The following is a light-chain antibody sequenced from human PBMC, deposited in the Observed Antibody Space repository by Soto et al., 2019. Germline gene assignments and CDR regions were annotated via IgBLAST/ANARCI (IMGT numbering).Light chain of an antibody. J-gene: IGLJ1*01. Sequence: QSVLTQPASVSGAPAQSITISCTGTSSDVGGYNYVSWYQHHPGKAPKLIIYEVSYRPSGVSNRFSGSKSGNTASLTISGLQADDEADYYCCSYTSTSRHVLGSGTQVNVL. CDR1: SSDVGGYNY. CDR2: EVS. V-gene: IGLV2-14*01. CDR3: CSYTSTSRHV.